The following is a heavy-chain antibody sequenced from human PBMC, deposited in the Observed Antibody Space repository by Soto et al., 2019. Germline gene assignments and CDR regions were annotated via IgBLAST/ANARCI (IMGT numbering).Heavy chain of an antibody. CDR1: GGSISSSSYY. V-gene: IGHV4-39*01. J-gene: IGHJ5*02. D-gene: IGHD6-13*01. Sequence: QLQLQESGPGLVKPSETLSLTCTVSGGSISSSSYYWGWIRQPPGKGLEWIGSIYYSGSTYYNPSLKSRVTISVDTSKNQFSRKLSSVTAADTAVYYCARHPDQQLALTLYNWFDPWGQGTLVTVSS. CDR3: ARHPDQQLALTLYNWFDP. CDR2: IYYSGST.